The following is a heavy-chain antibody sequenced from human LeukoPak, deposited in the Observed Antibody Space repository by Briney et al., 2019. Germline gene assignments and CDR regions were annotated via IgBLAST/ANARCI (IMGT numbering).Heavy chain of an antibody. J-gene: IGHJ4*02. Sequence: SETLSLTCAVYGGSFSGYYWSWIRQPPGKGLEWIGEINHSGSTNYNPSLKSRVTISVDTSKNQFSLKLSSVTAADTAVYYCARDFIAAAGIGEYYFDYWGQGTLVTVSS. CDR2: INHSGST. V-gene: IGHV4-34*01. D-gene: IGHD6-13*01. CDR3: ARDFIAAAGIGEYYFDY. CDR1: GGSFSGYY.